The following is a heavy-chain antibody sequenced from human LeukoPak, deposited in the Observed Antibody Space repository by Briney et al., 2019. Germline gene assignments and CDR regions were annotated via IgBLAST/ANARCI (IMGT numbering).Heavy chain of an antibody. J-gene: IGHJ4*02. CDR3: ARDLLGSATSYSSGAWDY. Sequence: ASVKVSCKASGGTFSNYAISWVRQAPRQGLEWMGGIIPIFDTADNAQKFQGRLTITADESTSTAYMELSSLRAEDTAVYYCARDLLGSATSYSSGAWDYWGQGTLVTVAS. CDR1: GGTFSNYA. D-gene: IGHD3-9*01. V-gene: IGHV1-69*13. CDR2: IIPIFDTA.